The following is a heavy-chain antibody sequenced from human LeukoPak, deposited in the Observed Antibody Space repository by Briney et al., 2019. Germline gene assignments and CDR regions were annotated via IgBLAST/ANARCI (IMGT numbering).Heavy chain of an antibody. Sequence: GGSLRLSCAASGFTFSSSAMSWVRQAPGKGLEWVSAIGNNGGYTYYADSVQGRFTISRDNSKSTLCLQMNSLRAEDTAVYYCAKQLGYCSDGSCYFPYWGQGTLVTVSS. CDR3: AKQLGYCSDGSCYFPY. V-gene: IGHV3-23*01. D-gene: IGHD2-15*01. CDR2: IGNNGGYT. CDR1: GFTFSSSA. J-gene: IGHJ4*02.